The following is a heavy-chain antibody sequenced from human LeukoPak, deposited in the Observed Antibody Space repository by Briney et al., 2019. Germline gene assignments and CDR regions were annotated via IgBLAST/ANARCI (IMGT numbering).Heavy chain of an antibody. V-gene: IGHV3-7*05. Sequence: GGSLRLSCAASGFTFSRFWMNWVRQAPGRGLEWVANIDQSGGRNNYVDSVKGRFTISRDNAKNSLFLEMSSLRTDDTAVYYCARDPSSDAFDIWGQGTMVTVSS. CDR3: ARDPSSDAFDI. CDR1: GFTFSRFW. CDR2: IDQSGGRN. J-gene: IGHJ3*02.